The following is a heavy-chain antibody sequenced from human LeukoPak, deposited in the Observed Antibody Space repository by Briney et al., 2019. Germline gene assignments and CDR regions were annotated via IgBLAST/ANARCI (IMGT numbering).Heavy chain of an antibody. CDR1: GDSITSSNW. J-gene: IGHJ4*02. V-gene: IGHV4-4*02. CDR3: ARAGALGGHDF. CDR2: IYHSDNT. Sequence: SETLSLTCAVSGDSITSSNWWSWVRQPPEKGLEWIGEIYHSDNTNYNPPLKSRVTISLDKSRNQFSLILKSVTAADTAVYYCARAGALGGHDFWGQGSLVTVSS. D-gene: IGHD3-16*01.